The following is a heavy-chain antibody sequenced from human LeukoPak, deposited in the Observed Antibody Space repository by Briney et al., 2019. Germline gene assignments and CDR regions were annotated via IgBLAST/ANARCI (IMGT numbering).Heavy chain of an antibody. J-gene: IGHJ4*02. CDR2: IREDGSEK. CDR3: ARRPGGYYDSNGILEYFDY. CDR1: GFSFSSYW. Sequence: GGSLRLSCAASGFSFSSYWISWVRQAPGKGLEWVANIREDGSEKYYVDSVKGRFTISRDNAKNSLYLQMNSLRAEDTAVYCCARRPGGYYDSNGILEYFDYWGQGTLVTVSS. V-gene: IGHV3-7*01. D-gene: IGHD3-22*01.